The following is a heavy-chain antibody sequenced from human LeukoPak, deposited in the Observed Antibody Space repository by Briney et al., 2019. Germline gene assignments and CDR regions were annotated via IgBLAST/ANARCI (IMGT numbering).Heavy chain of an antibody. CDR2: ISSSSSYI. CDR1: GFTFSSYE. V-gene: IGHV3-21*05. D-gene: IGHD5-12*01. Sequence: GGSLRLSCAASGFTFSSYEMNWVRQAPGKGLEWVSYISSSSSYIYYADSVKGRFTISRDNAKNSLYLQMNSLRAEDTAVYYCASGYSGYDSGDYWGQGTLVTVSS. J-gene: IGHJ4*02. CDR3: ASGYSGYDSGDY.